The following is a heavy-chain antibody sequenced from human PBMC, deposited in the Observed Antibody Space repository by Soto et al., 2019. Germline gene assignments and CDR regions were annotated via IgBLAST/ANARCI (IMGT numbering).Heavy chain of an antibody. CDR2: IKSKTDGGTT. Sequence: GGSLRLSCAASGFTFSNAWMSWVRQAPGKGLEWVGRIKSKTDGGTTDYAAPVKGRFTISRDDSKNTLYLQMNSLKTEDTAVYYCTTDMWELLGYFDSWGQGTLVTVSP. V-gene: IGHV3-15*01. D-gene: IGHD1-26*01. CDR3: TTDMWELLGYFDS. CDR1: GFTFSNAW. J-gene: IGHJ4*02.